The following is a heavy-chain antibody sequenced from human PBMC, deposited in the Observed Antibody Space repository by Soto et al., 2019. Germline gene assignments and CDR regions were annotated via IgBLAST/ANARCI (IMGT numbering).Heavy chain of an antibody. D-gene: IGHD3-3*01. CDR3: ARGSAIFGVVIYYYYGMDV. V-gene: IGHV1-2*02. Sequence: VSVEVSCQASGYTFTGYYMHWVRQAPVQVLEWMGWINPNSGGTNYAQKFQGRVTMTRDTSISTAYMELSRLRSDDTAVYYCARGSAIFGVVIYYYYGMDVWGQGNTVTGSS. CDR2: INPNSGGT. J-gene: IGHJ6*02. CDR1: GYTFTGYY.